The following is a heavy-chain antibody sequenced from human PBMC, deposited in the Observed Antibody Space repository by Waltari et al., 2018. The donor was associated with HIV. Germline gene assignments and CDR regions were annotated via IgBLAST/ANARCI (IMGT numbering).Heavy chain of an antibody. J-gene: IGHJ5*02. D-gene: IGHD2-15*01. CDR3: ARHGGLGVRETNWFDP. Sequence: QVQLHQWGAGLVEPSQTLSLTCAVYGGSFSDYYWTWIRQSPGTGLEWIGEVSHSGSTSYNPSLKSRVSIAVDTSKNQFSLKLTSVTAADTALYYCARHGGLGVRETNWFDPWGQGTLVTVSS. V-gene: IGHV4-34*01. CDR2: VSHSGST. CDR1: GGSFSDYY.